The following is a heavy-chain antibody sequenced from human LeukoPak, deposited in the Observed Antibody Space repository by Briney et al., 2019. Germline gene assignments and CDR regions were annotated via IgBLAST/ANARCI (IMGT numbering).Heavy chain of an antibody. J-gene: IGHJ6*02. V-gene: IGHV1-18*01. D-gene: IGHD2-2*02. CDR2: ISAYNGNT. Sequence: ASVKVSCTASGYTFTSYGISWVRQAPGQGLEWMGWISAYNGNTNYAQKLQGRVTMTTDTSTSTAYMELRSLRSDDTAVYYCARPGADCGSAGCYTYPYYGLDVWGQGTTVTVS. CDR1: GYTFTSYG. CDR3: ARPGADCGSAGCYTYPYYGLDV.